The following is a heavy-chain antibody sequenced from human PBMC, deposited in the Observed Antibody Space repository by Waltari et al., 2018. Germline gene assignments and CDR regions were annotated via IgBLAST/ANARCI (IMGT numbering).Heavy chain of an antibody. J-gene: IGHJ6*02. V-gene: IGHV3-23*01. CDR2: ISGGGIKT. Sequence: EVQLLESGGGLVQPGGSLRLSCLASGFTFSNYAMTWVRQGPGKGLGWVSAISGGGIKTYYADSVKGRFTISRDNSKNTLYLQMNSLRAEDTAVYYCARWQWLVRGMDVWGQGTTVTVPS. CDR1: GFTFSNYA. CDR3: ARWQWLVRGMDV. D-gene: IGHD6-19*01.